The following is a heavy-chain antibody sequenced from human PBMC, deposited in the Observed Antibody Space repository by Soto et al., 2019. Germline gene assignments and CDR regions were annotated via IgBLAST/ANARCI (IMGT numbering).Heavy chain of an antibody. CDR3: ARGMDTAMAIYDYYGMDV. V-gene: IGHV3-53*01. D-gene: IGHD5-18*01. Sequence: EVPLVESGGGLIQPGGSLRLSCAASGFTVSSNYMGWVRQAPGKGLEWVSVIYSGGSTYYADSVKGRFTISRDNSKNTLYLQMNSRSAEDTAVYYCARGMDTAMAIYDYYGMDVWGQGTTVTVSS. CDR2: IYSGGST. J-gene: IGHJ6*02. CDR1: GFTVSSNY.